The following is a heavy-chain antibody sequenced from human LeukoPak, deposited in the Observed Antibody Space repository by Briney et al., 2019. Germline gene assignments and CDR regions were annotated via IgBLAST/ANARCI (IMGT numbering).Heavy chain of an antibody. Sequence: ASVKVSCKASGGTFSSYTISWVRQAPGQGLEWMGRIIPILGIANYAQKFQGRVTITADKSTSTAYMELSSLRSEDTAVYYCARVPLVVPAATNNWFDPLGQGTLVTVSS. CDR2: IIPILGIA. J-gene: IGHJ5*02. V-gene: IGHV1-69*02. D-gene: IGHD2-2*01. CDR3: ARVPLVVPAATNNWFDP. CDR1: GGTFSSYT.